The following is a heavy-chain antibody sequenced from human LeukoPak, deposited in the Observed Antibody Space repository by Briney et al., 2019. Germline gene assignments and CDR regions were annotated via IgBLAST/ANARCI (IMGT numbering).Heavy chain of an antibody. D-gene: IGHD6-13*01. Sequence: SETLSLTCAVYGGSFSGYYWSWIRQPPGKRLEWIGEINHSGSTNYNPSLKSRVTISVDTSKNQFSLKLSSVTAADTAVYYCARERRGDVAAAGTGAFDYWGQGTLVTVSS. CDR1: GGSFSGYY. V-gene: IGHV4-34*01. CDR2: INHSGST. CDR3: ARERRGDVAAAGTGAFDY. J-gene: IGHJ4*02.